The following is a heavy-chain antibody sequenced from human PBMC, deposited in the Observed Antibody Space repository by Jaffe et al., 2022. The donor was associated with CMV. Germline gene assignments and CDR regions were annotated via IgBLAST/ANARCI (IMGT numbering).Heavy chain of an antibody. Sequence: QVQLQESGPGLVKPSETLSLTCEVSGGSISSSNWWSWVRQSPKKGLEWIGEVYHSGSTHYNPSLKSRVTISVDKSKNQFSLKLTSVTAADTATYYCAKVSSGWHGDWFDSWGQGTLVIVSS. CDR3: AKVSSGWHGDWFDS. CDR2: VYHSGST. D-gene: IGHD6-19*01. CDR1: GGSISSSNW. V-gene: IGHV4-4*02. J-gene: IGHJ5*01.